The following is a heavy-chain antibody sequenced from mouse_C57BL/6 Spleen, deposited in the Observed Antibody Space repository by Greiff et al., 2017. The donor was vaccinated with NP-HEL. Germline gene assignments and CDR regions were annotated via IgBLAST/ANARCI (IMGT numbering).Heavy chain of an antibody. Sequence: EVMLVESGGGLVKPGGSLKLSCAASGFTFSSYAMSWVRQTPEKRLEWVATISDGGSYTYYPDNVKGRFTISRDNAKNNLYLQMSHLKSEDTAMYYCARVETGAWFAYWGQGTLVTVSA. J-gene: IGHJ3*01. CDR1: GFTFSSYA. D-gene: IGHD3-2*01. CDR2: ISDGGSYT. V-gene: IGHV5-4*03. CDR3: ARVETGAWFAY.